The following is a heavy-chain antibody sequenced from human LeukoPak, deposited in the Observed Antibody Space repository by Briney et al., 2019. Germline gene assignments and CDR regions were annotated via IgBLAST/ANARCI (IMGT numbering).Heavy chain of an antibody. V-gene: IGHV4-4*07. J-gene: IGHJ3*02. CDR3: ARGRYCSADICTGGDSFDI. D-gene: IGHD2-15*01. CDR1: GGSISNYY. Sequence: SETLSLTCTVSGGSISNYYWSWIRQPAGKGLEWIGRKYARGSSKYNPPVQSRVTMSVDTSKNQFSLKLRSVTAADTAVYYCARGRYCSADICTGGDSFDIWGQGTMVSVS. CDR2: KYARGSS.